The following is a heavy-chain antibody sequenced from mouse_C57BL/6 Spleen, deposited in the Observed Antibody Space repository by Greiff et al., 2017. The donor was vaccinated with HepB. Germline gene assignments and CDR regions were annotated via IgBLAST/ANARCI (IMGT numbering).Heavy chain of an antibody. CDR3: TRYDYDVSGYFDY. CDR2: IDPETGGT. CDR1: GYTFTDYE. Sequence: QVQLQQSGAELVRPGASVTLSCKASGYTFTDYEMHWVKQTPVHGLEWIGAIDPETGGTAYNQKFKGKAILTADKSSSTAYMELRSLTSEDSAVYYCTRYDYDVSGYFDYWGQGTTLTVSS. V-gene: IGHV1-15*01. D-gene: IGHD2-4*01. J-gene: IGHJ2*01.